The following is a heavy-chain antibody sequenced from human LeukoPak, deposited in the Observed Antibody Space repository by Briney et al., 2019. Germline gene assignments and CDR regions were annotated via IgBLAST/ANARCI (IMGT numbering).Heavy chain of an antibody. CDR3: ARRWAGLGYYYSDY. D-gene: IGHD3-22*01. V-gene: IGHV4-34*01. CDR2: INHSGST. Sequence: SETLSLTCAVYGGSFSGYYWSWIRQPPGKGLEWIGEINHSGSTNYNPSLKSRVTISVDTSKNQFSLKLSSVTAADTAVYYCARRWAGLGYYYSDYWGQGTLVTVSS. CDR1: GGSFSGYY. J-gene: IGHJ4*02.